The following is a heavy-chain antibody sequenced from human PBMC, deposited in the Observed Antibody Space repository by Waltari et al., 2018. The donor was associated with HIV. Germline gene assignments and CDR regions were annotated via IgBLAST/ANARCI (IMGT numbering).Heavy chain of an antibody. CDR1: GYPFTDYG. J-gene: IGHJ3*01. D-gene: IGHD1-26*01. V-gene: IGHV1-18*01. CDR2: ISTYNGNT. Sequence: QVQLLQSGSEVKGPGASVEVPCKTSGYPFTDYGISWVRQAPRQGLEWMGWISTYNGNTKFAQTLQARISMTIDTSRHTAYMDLRSLRSDDTAVYYCARGDRAFDVWGQGTMVSVSS. CDR3: ARGDRAFDV.